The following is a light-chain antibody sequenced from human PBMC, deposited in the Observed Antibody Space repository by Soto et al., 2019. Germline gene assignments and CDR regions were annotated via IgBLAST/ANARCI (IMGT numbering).Light chain of an antibody. CDR3: TSYTSSNSYV. CDR1: SSDIGGYNY. Sequence: QSALTQPASVSGSPGQSITISCTGTSSDIGGYNYVSWYQQHPGKPPKVMIYEVSNRPSGVSNRFSDSKSGNTASLTISGLQTEDEADYYCTSYTSSNSYVFGTGTKLTVL. J-gene: IGLJ1*01. CDR2: EVS. V-gene: IGLV2-14*01.